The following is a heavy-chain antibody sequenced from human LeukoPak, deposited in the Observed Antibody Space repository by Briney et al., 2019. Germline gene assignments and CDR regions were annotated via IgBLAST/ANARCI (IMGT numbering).Heavy chain of an antibody. Sequence: ASVKVSCKASGYTFTGYYIHWVRQAPGQGLEWMGWINPSSGGTNYAHKFQGRVTMTRDTSINTAYMELSRRRCVNTAVYYCASGNFDFWSGYYPTFNYWGEGTLV. J-gene: IGHJ4*02. V-gene: IGHV1-2*07. CDR3: ASGNFDFWSGYYPTFNY. CDR2: INPSSGGT. CDR1: GYTFTGYY. D-gene: IGHD3-3*01.